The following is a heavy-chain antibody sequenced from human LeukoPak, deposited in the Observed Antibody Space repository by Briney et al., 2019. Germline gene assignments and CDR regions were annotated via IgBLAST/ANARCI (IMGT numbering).Heavy chain of an antibody. Sequence: GGSLRLSCAASGFTFDDYAMHWVRQAPGKGLEWVSGISWNSGSIGYADSVKGRFTISRDNAKNSLYLQMNSLRAEDTALYYCAKDIGHSSSWPDYWGQGTLVTVSS. V-gene: IGHV3-9*01. CDR2: ISWNSGSI. D-gene: IGHD6-13*01. CDR1: GFTFDDYA. J-gene: IGHJ4*02. CDR3: AKDIGHSSSWPDY.